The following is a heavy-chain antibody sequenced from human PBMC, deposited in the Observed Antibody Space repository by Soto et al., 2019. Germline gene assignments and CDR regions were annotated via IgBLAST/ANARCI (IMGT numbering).Heavy chain of an antibody. CDR2: INHRRST. D-gene: IGHD3-16*01. CDR3: VRSLGWLQSSWLDP. CDR1: GGSFSGYY. V-gene: IGHV4-34*01. Sequence: SEPLSLTCAVYGGSFSGYYWTWIRQPPGKGLEWFGEINHRRSTSYNPSLKRRVTMSIDTSKNQFSLHLRSVTAADTAVYYCVRSLGWLQSSWLDPWGQGIPVTVSS. J-gene: IGHJ5*02.